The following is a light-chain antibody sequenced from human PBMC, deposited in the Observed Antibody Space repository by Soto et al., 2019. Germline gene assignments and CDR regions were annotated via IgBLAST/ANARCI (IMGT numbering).Light chain of an antibody. CDR2: GAS. Sequence: IVMTQSPATMSVSPGERANLSCRASQSVSSNLAWYHQKPCPAPRLLIDGASTRDTGIPARFSGSGSGTEFTLTISSLQSEDLAVYYCQQYNNWQPWTFGQGTKVEIK. J-gene: IGKJ1*01. V-gene: IGKV3-15*01. CDR3: QQYNNWQPWT. CDR1: QSVSSN.